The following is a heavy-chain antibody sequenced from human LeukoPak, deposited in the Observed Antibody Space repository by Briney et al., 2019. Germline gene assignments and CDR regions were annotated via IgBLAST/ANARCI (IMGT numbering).Heavy chain of an antibody. CDR2: IWYDGSNK. CDR3: ARDNMNYYDSSGYSLDY. Sequence: GGSLRLSCAASGFTFSSYDMHWVRQAPGKGLEWVAVIWYDGSNKYYADSVKRRFTISRDNSKNTLYLQMNSLRAEDTAVYYCARDNMNYYDSSGYSLDYWGQGTLVTVSS. J-gene: IGHJ4*02. V-gene: IGHV3-33*08. CDR1: GFTFSSYD. D-gene: IGHD3-22*01.